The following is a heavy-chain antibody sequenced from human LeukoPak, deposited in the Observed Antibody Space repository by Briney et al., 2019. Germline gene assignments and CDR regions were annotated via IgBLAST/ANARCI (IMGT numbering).Heavy chain of an antibody. V-gene: IGHV4-34*01. D-gene: IGHD5-18*01. Sequence: SETLSLTCAVYGGSFSGYYWSWIRQPPGKGLEWIGEINHSGSTNYNPSLKSRVTISVDTSKNQFSLKLSSVTAADTAVYYCAADYFRGSYGLFDYWGQGTLVTVSS. CDR1: GGSFSGYY. CDR3: AADYFRGSYGLFDY. CDR2: INHSGST. J-gene: IGHJ4*02.